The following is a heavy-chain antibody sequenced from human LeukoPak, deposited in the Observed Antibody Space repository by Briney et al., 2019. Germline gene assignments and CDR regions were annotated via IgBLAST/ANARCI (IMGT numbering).Heavy chain of an antibody. D-gene: IGHD3-22*01. CDR3: ARNYYDSSGYYYDDAFDI. CDR2: INSDGSST. V-gene: IGHV3-74*01. J-gene: IGHJ3*02. Sequence: GGSLRLSCAASGFTFSSYWMHWVRQAPGKGLVWVSRINSDGSSTSYADSVKGRFTISRDNAKSTLYLQMNSLRAEDTAVYYCARNYYDSSGYYYDDAFDIWGQGTMVTVSS. CDR1: GFTFSSYW.